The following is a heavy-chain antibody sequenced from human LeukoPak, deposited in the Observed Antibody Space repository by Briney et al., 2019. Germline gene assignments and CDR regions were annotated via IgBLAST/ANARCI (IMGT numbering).Heavy chain of an antibody. J-gene: IGHJ4*02. CDR1: GFTLSSYS. V-gene: IGHV3-48*01. CDR2: ISSSSSTI. Sequence: GGSLRLSCAASGFTLSSYSMNWVRQAPGKGLEWVSYISSSSSTIYYADSVKGRFTISRDNAKNSLYLQMNSLRAEDTAVYYCASLGRERWLQFDYWGQGTLVTVSS. CDR3: ASLGRERWLQFDY. D-gene: IGHD5-24*01.